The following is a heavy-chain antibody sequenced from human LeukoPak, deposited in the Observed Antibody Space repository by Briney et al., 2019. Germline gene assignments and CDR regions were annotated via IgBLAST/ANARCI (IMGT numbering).Heavy chain of an antibody. CDR3: AKSPELAAIDY. Sequence: GGSLRLSCVASGFTFSSYGMHWVRQAPGKGLEWVAVIWYDGSNAYYADSVKGRFTISRDNSKNTLYLQMNSLRAEDTAVYYCAKSPELAAIDYWGQGTLVTVSS. CDR2: IWYDGSNA. CDR1: GFTFSSYG. V-gene: IGHV3-33*06. J-gene: IGHJ4*02. D-gene: IGHD2-15*01.